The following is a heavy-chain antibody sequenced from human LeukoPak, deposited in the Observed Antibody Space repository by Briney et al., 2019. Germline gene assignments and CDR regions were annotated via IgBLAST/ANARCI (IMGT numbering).Heavy chain of an antibody. Sequence: GGSLRLSCAASGFTFSSYGMHWVRQAPGKGLEWVAFIRYDGSITYYADSVKGRFTISRDNSKNTLYLQMNSLRAEDTAAYYCARSEALRTQGGIDYWGQGTLVTVSS. D-gene: IGHD3-16*01. CDR2: IRYDGSIT. J-gene: IGHJ4*02. CDR3: ARSEALRTQGGIDY. CDR1: GFTFSSYG. V-gene: IGHV3-30*02.